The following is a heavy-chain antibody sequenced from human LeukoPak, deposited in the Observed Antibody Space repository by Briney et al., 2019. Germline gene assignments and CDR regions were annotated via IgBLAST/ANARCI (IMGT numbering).Heavy chain of an antibody. V-gene: IGHV3-23*01. CDR2: ISGSGDST. D-gene: IGHD4-17*01. Sequence: GGSLRLSCAASGFTFSSYAMSWVRQAPGKGLEWVSAISGSGDSTYYADSVKGRFTISRDNSKNTLYLQMNSLRAEDTAVYYCAKGDGDYNYYHYGMDVWGQGTTVTVSS. CDR1: GFTFSSYA. CDR3: AKGDGDYNYYHYGMDV. J-gene: IGHJ6*02.